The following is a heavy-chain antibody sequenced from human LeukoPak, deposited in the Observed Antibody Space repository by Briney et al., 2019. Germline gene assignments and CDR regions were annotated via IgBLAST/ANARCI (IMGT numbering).Heavy chain of an antibody. V-gene: IGHV3-23*01. D-gene: IGHD6-13*01. CDR1: GFTFSSYA. Sequence: GGSLRLSCAASGFTFSSYAMSWVRQAPGKGLEWVSAISGSGGSTYYADSVKGRFTISRDNAKNTLYLQMNSLRAEDTSVYYCAKAATGSRNAFDIWGQGTLVTVSS. CDR3: AKAATGSRNAFDI. CDR2: ISGSGGST. J-gene: IGHJ3*02.